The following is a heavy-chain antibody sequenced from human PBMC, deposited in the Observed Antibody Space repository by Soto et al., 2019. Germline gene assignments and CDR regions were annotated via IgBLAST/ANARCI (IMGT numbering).Heavy chain of an antibody. CDR3: TTERRGAYYYGSGSYIRSRY. CDR1: GFTFSNAW. D-gene: IGHD3-10*01. Sequence: EVQLVESGGGLVKPGGSLRLSCAASGFTFSNAWMSWVRQAPGKGLEWVGRIKSKTDGGTTDYAAPVKGRFTISRDESTKTLYLQMNSLKNSETAVYYCTTERRGAYYYGSGSYIRSRYRGQGTLVTVSS. CDR2: IKSKTDGGTT. J-gene: IGHJ4*02. V-gene: IGHV3-15*01.